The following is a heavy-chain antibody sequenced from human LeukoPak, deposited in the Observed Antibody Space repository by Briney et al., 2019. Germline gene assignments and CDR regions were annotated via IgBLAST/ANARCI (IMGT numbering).Heavy chain of an antibody. Sequence: GGSLRLSCTASGFTFSNYAMTWVRQAPGKGLEWVSTISGRGGTTYYAASVKGRFIISRDNSKNTLYLQMYSLRTEDTAVYYCAKWVHPFGGEYYGMDVWGQGTTVTVSS. CDR2: ISGRGGTT. D-gene: IGHD3-10*01. J-gene: IGHJ6*02. CDR3: AKWVHPFGGEYYGMDV. V-gene: IGHV3-23*01. CDR1: GFTFSNYA.